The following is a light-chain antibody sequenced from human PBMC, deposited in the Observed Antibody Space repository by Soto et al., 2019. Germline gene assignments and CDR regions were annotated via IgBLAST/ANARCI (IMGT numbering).Light chain of an antibody. CDR1: QILLHSNGYNY. CDR3: MQALQTPWT. J-gene: IGKJ1*01. Sequence: DIVMTQSPLSLPVTPGEPASISCRSSQILLHSNGYNYLDWYRQKPGQSPQLLIYLGSNRASGVPDRFSGSGSGTDFTLKISRVAAEDVGVYYCMQALQTPWTFGQGTQVEIK. V-gene: IGKV2-28*01. CDR2: LGS.